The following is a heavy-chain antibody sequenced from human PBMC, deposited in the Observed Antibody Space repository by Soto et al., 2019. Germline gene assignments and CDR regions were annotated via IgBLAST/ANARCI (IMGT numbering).Heavy chain of an antibody. D-gene: IGHD6-19*01. V-gene: IGHV3-30*18. CDR1: GFTFSSYG. Sequence: PGGSLRLSCAASGFTFSSYGMHWVRQAPGKGLEWVALISYDGSNKYYADSVKGRFTISRDNSKNTVSLQMNSLRAEDTAVYYCAKTANGWFSAFDIWGQGTMVTVSS. CDR3: AKTANGWFSAFDI. CDR2: ISYDGSNK. J-gene: IGHJ3*02.